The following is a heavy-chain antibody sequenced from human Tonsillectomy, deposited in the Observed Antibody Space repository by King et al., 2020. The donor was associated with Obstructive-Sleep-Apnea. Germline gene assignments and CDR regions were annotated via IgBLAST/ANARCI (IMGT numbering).Heavy chain of an antibody. CDR3: ARVNFGVVPTAIWGAFDS. V-gene: IGHV3-7*01. Sequence: EVQLVESGGGLVQPGGSLRLSCAASGFTFSSYWMNWVRQAPGKGLEGVANIKQDGSQKYYVDSVKGRFTISRDNAKNSLYLQMNSLRAEDTAVYYCARVNFGVVPTAIWGAFDSWGQGTMVTVSS. J-gene: IGHJ3*02. CDR1: GFTFSSYW. D-gene: IGHD2-2*02. CDR2: IKQDGSQK.